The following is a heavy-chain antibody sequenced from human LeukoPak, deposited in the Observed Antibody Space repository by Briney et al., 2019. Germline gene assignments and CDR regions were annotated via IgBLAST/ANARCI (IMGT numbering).Heavy chain of an antibody. CDR3: TTEAHYGSPFDY. V-gene: IGHV3-15*01. J-gene: IGHJ4*02. D-gene: IGHD4-17*01. CDR2: IKSKTDGGIT. Sequence: KSGGSLRLSCAASGFTFSNAWMSWVRQAPGKGLEWVGRIKSKTDGGITDYAAPVKGRFTISRNDSKNTLYLQMNSLKTEDTAVYYCTTEAHYGSPFDYWGQGTLVTVSS. CDR1: GFTFSNAW.